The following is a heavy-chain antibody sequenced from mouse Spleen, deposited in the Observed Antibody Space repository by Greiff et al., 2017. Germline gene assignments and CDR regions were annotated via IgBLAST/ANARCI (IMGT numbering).Heavy chain of an antibody. CDR1: GFTFSDYY. D-gene: IGHD1-1*01. J-gene: IGHJ1*03. Sequence: EVMLVESEGGLVQPGSSMKLSCTASGFTFSDYYMAWVRQVPEKGLEWVANINYDGSSTYYLDSLKSRFIISRDNAKNILYLQMSSLKSEDTATYYCARESITTVVATPHWYFDVWGTGTTVTVSS. CDR2: INYDGSST. V-gene: IGHV5-16*01. CDR3: ARESITTVVATPHWYFDV.